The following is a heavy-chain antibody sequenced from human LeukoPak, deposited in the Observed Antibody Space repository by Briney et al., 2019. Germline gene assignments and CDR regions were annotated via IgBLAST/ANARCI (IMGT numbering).Heavy chain of an antibody. CDR1: GFTFSSYA. J-gene: IGHJ4*02. CDR3: AKSLRVLRFLEWLLYFDY. V-gene: IGHV3-23*01. Sequence: GASLRLSCAASGFTFSSYAMSWVRQAPGKGLEWVAAISCSGGSTYYADYVKRRFTISRDNYKNRLYLQMNGLGAEDPAVYYCAKSLRVLRFLEWLLYFDYWGQGTLVTVSS. D-gene: IGHD3-3*01. CDR2: ISCSGGST.